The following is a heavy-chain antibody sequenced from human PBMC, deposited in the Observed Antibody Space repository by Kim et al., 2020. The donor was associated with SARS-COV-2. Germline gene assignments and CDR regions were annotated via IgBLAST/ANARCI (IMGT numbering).Heavy chain of an antibody. Sequence: GESLKISCKGSGYSFTSYWISWVRQMPGKGLEWMGRIDPSDSYTNYSPSFQGHVTISADKSISTAYLQWSSLKASDTAMYYCARQGIQPRGILNWFDPWGQGTLVTVSS. CDR2: IDPSDSYT. CDR3: ARQGIQPRGILNWFDP. D-gene: IGHD5-18*01. J-gene: IGHJ5*02. V-gene: IGHV5-10-1*01. CDR1: GYSFTSYW.